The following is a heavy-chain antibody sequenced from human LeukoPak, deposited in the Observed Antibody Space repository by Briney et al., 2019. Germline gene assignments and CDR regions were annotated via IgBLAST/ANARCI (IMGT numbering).Heavy chain of an antibody. D-gene: IGHD3-9*01. V-gene: IGHV3-23*01. J-gene: IGHJ4*02. Sequence: GGSLRLSCAASGFTFSSYAMSWVRQAPGKGLEWVSAISGSGGSTYYADSVKGRFTISRDNSKNTLYLQMNSLRAEDTAVYYCAKSKLRYFDWLWDYWGQGTLVTVSS. CDR1: GFTFSSYA. CDR2: ISGSGGST. CDR3: AKSKLRYFDWLWDY.